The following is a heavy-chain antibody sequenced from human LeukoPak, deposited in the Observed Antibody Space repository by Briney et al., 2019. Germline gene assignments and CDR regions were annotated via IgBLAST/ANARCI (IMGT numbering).Heavy chain of an antibody. CDR3: AKNGGYYYDSSGYSHYYYYYMDV. V-gene: IGHV3-7*01. CDR1: GFTFSSYW. Sequence: GGSLRLSCAASGFTFSSYWMSWVRQAPGKGLEWVANIKQDGSEKYYVDSVKGRFTISRDNAKNSLYLQMNSLRAEDTAVYYCAKNGGYYYDSSGYSHYYYYYMDVWGKGTTVTISS. CDR2: IKQDGSEK. D-gene: IGHD3-22*01. J-gene: IGHJ6*03.